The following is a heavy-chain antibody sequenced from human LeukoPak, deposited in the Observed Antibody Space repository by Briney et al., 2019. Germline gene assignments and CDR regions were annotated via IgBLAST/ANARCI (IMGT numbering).Heavy chain of an antibody. J-gene: IGHJ6*03. D-gene: IGHD2-2*02. CDR2: IIPIFGTA. V-gene: IGHV1-69*01. CDR1: GGTFSSYA. CDR3: ARGPGYCSNTSCYNYYYYYYMDV. Sequence: SSVKVSCKASGGTFSSYAISWVRQAPGQGLEWMGGIIPIFGTANYAQKFQGRVTITADESTSTAYMELSSLRSEDTAVYYCARGPGYCSNTSCYNYYYYYYMDVWGKGTTVTVSS.